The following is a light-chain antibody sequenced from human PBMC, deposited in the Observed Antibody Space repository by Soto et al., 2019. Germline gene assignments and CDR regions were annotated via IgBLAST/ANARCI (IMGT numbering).Light chain of an antibody. CDR1: QSVSTNF. J-gene: IGKJ1*01. Sequence: VITQSPGTLTLSPGEGATLSSRASQSVSTNFFAWYQQKPGQAPRLLIYGASTRATGIPDRFSGSGSGTDFTLTISRLEPEDFAVYYCQQYGRTSWAFGQGTKV. CDR2: GAS. CDR3: QQYGRTSWA. V-gene: IGKV3-20*01.